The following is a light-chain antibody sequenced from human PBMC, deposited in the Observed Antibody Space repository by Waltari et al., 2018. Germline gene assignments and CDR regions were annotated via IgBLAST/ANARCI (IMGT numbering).Light chain of an antibody. Sequence: DIQVTQSPSSLSASIGDRVTITCRTSQGIAFYLNWYQQKPGQAPKLLIQKASSLESGVPSRFSGSGSGTEFTLTISSLQPDDFATYYCQQYSSFWTFGQGTKVEIK. J-gene: IGKJ1*01. V-gene: IGKV1-5*03. CDR3: QQYSSFWT. CDR2: KAS. CDR1: QGIAFY.